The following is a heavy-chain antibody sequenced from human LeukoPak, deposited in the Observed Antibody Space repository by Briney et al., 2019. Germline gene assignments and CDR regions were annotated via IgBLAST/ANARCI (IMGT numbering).Heavy chain of an antibody. J-gene: IGHJ4*02. Sequence: PGGNLCFTCAAYSFTFCSFDMHRDRPAPGQGLVWVAVIVVEESNEFCSDTVKGRFTRSRDNSKNMLYLHMISRGAEDTTLYYGGRDDDRSDNGLDYWGQGTQVTVSS. D-gene: IGHD3-22*01. V-gene: IGHV3-33*01. CDR2: IVVEESNE. CDR3: GRDDDRSDNGLDY. CDR1: SFTFCSFD.